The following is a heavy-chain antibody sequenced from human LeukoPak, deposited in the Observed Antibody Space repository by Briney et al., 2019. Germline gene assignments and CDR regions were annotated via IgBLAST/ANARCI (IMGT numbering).Heavy chain of an antibody. CDR1: GHSFTSYW. J-gene: IGHJ4*02. Sequence: GESLKISCKGSGHSFTSYWIGWVRQMPGKGLEWMGIIYPGDSDTRYSPSFQGQVTISADKSISTAYLQWSSLKASDTAMYYCARISYYYDSSGYYYSYYFDYWGQGTLVTVSS. CDR3: ARISYYYDSSGYYYSYYFDY. D-gene: IGHD3-22*01. CDR2: IYPGDSDT. V-gene: IGHV5-51*01.